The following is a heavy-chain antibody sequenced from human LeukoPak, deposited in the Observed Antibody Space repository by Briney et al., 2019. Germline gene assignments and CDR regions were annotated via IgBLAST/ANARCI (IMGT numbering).Heavy chain of an antibody. CDR3: ARRGENWSLDY. CDR1: GGSISSSSYY. J-gene: IGHJ4*02. CDR2: VHYTGRT. V-gene: IGHV4-39*01. D-gene: IGHD3-10*01. Sequence: SETLSLTCTVSGGSISSSSYYWGWIRQPPGKGLEWIGSVHYTGRTYYKPSLKSRVTISVDTSKNQFSLKLTSVTAADAAVFYCARRGENWSLDYWGQGAQVTVSS.